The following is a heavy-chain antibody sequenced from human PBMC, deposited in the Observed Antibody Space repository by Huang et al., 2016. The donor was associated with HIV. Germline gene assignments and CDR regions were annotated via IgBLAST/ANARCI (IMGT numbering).Heavy chain of an antibody. V-gene: IGHV3-9*01. J-gene: IGHJ4*02. CDR2: ISWNSANI. Sequence: VQLVESGGNLIQTGGSLRLACAASGFRFDNSAMYWVRQAPGKGLECVSSISWNSANIAYGDSVKGRFTISRDNARNSLYLQMNSLRPDDTALYYCVKGDIVGTANFFDYWGQGTQVSVSS. CDR3: VKGDIVGTANFFDY. CDR1: GFRFDNSA. D-gene: IGHD1-26*01.